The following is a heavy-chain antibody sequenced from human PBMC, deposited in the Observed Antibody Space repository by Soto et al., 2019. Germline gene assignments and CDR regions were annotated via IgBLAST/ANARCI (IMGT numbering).Heavy chain of an antibody. CDR2: ISSSGGST. J-gene: IGHJ3*02. CDR3: AKDGSPPYSGGISEPFEI. Sequence: EVHLLESGGGLVQPGGSLRLSCAASGFTFDNYAMNWVRQAPGKGLEWVSGISSSGGSTYHADSVKGRFTISRDNSKNTLYLQINSLRVEDMAVYYCAKDGSPPYSGGISEPFEIWGQGTLVTVSS. D-gene: IGHD4-17*01. CDR1: GFTFDNYA. V-gene: IGHV3-23*01.